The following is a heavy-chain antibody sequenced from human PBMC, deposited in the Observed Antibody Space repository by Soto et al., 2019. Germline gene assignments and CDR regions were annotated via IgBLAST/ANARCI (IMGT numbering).Heavy chain of an antibody. CDR1: GFTFSSYA. V-gene: IGHV3-23*01. D-gene: IGHD3-10*01. J-gene: IGHJ6*02. CDR2: ISGSGGST. Sequence: EVQLLESGGGLVQPGGSLRLSCAASGFTFSSYAMSWVRQAPGKGLEWVSAISGSGGSTYYADSVKGRFTIARDNSKNPLYLQMNSLRAEDTAVYYRAKGASGYYYNGMDVWGQGTTVTVSS. CDR3: AKGASGYYYNGMDV.